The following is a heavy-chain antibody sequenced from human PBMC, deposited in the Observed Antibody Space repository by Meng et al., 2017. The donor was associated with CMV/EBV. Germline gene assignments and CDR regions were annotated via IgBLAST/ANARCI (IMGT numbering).Heavy chain of an antibody. J-gene: IGHJ5*02. CDR3: ARGNGDYLFGWFDP. CDR2: INPNSGGT. CDR1: GYSFSDYY. V-gene: IGHV1-2*02. D-gene: IGHD4-17*01. Sequence: ASVKVSCKASGYSFSDYYMHWVRQAPGQGLEWMGWINPNSGGTNYAQKFQGRVTMTRDTSISTAYMELSRLSSDDTAVYYCARGNGDYLFGWFDPWGQGTLVTVSS.